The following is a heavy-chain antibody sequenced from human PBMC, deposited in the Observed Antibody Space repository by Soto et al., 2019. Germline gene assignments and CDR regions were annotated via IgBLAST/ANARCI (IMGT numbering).Heavy chain of an antibody. V-gene: IGHV4-34*01. J-gene: IGHJ6*02. Sequence: QVQLQQWGAGLLKPSETLSLTCAVYGGSFSGYYWSWIRQPPGKGLEWIGEINHSGSTNYNPALKSRVAISVDASNNKFSLKRSSVTAADTAVYYCARGRGTRYYCYGMDVWGQGTTVTVSS. CDR3: ARGRGTRYYCYGMDV. CDR2: INHSGST. CDR1: GGSFSGYY. D-gene: IGHD3-10*01.